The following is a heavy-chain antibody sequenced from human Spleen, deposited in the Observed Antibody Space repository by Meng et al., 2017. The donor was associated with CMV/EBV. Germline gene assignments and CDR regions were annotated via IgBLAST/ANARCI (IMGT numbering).Heavy chain of an antibody. Sequence: GESLKISCAASGFTFSSYSMNWVRQAPGKGLEWVSSISSSSSYIYYADSVKGRFTISRDNAKQTLYLQMNGLRTEDTAVYYCAKVLKKYYNYYSMDVWGQGTTVTVSS. J-gene: IGHJ6*02. D-gene: IGHD3-3*01. V-gene: IGHV3-21*04. CDR1: GFTFSSYS. CDR3: AKVLKKYYNYYSMDV. CDR2: ISSSSSYI.